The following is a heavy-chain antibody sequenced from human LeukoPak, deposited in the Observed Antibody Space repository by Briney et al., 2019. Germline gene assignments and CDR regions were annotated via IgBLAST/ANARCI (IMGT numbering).Heavy chain of an antibody. V-gene: IGHV4-34*01. CDR1: GGSFSGYY. CDR2: INHSGST. Sequence: PSETLPLTCAVYGGSFSGYYWICIRQPPGKAREWFGEINHSGSTNYTPSLKSRVTISVDTSKNQFSLKLSSVPAADTAVYYCARVRGVLMVYAPRTYMDVWGKGTTVTVSS. CDR3: ARVRGVLMVYAPRTYMDV. D-gene: IGHD2-8*01. J-gene: IGHJ6*03.